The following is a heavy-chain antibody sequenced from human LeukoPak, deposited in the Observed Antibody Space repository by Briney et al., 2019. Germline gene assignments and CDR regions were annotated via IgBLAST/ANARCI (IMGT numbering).Heavy chain of an antibody. CDR3: ARENLGSGTYYFDH. D-gene: IGHD3-10*01. V-gene: IGHV3-7*03. Sequence: GGSLRLSCAASGFTFSSYCMSWVRQAPGKGLEWVANIKQDGSEKSYVDSVKGRFTISRDNAKKSLYLQMNSLRAEDTAVYYCARENLGSGTYYFDHWGQGTLVTVSS. CDR2: IKQDGSEK. J-gene: IGHJ4*02. CDR1: GFTFSSYC.